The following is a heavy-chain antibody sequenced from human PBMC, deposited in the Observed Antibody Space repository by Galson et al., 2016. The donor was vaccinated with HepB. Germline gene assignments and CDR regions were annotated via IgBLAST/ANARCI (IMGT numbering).Heavy chain of an antibody. Sequence: SVKVSCKASGGTFSNYAISWVRQAPGQGLEWMAGIIPIFGTANSAQKFQGRVTITADESTSTVYMELSSLSSEDTAVYYCAREGGYSGSSEYFHPWGQGTLVTVSS. J-gene: IGHJ1*01. V-gene: IGHV1-69*13. CDR1: GGTFSNYA. CDR3: AREGGYSGSSEYFHP. D-gene: IGHD1-26*01. CDR2: IIPIFGTA.